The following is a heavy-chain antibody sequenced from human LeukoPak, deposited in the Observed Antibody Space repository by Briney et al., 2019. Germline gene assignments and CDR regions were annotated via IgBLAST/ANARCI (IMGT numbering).Heavy chain of an antibody. V-gene: IGHV3-9*01. D-gene: IGHD2-2*01. CDR2: ISWNSGSI. CDR1: GFTFDDYA. Sequence: GGSLRLSCAASGFTFDDYAMHWVRQAPGKGLEWVSGISWNSGSIGYADSVKGRFTISRDNAKNSLYLQMNSLRAEDTALYYCAREPAAIFHYYYGMDVWGQGTTVTVSS. J-gene: IGHJ6*02. CDR3: AREPAAIFHYYYGMDV.